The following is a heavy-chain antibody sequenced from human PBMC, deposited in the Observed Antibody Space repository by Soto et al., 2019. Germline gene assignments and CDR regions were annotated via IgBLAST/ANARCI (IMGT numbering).Heavy chain of an antibody. CDR3: AKEWGRPLDY. CDR1: GFTFSSYA. J-gene: IGHJ4*02. Sequence: EVQLLQSGGGXXXXXXXLRLSCAASGFTFSSYAISWVRQAPGKGLEWVSAISNSGGNTYYADSVMGRFTISRDNSKNTLFLQMNSLRAEDTAIYDWAKEWGRPLDYWGQGTLVTVSS. D-gene: IGHD7-27*01. V-gene: IGHV3-23*01. CDR2: ISNSGGNT.